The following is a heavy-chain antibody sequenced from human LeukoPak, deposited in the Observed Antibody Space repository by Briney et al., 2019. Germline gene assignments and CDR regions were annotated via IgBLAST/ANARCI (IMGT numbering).Heavy chain of an antibody. CDR3: ARDLYGEHDSNWFDP. CDR2: IYYSGST. CDR1: GGSISSYY. D-gene: IGHD4-17*01. Sequence: PSETLSLTCTVSGGSISSYYWSWIRQPPGKGLEWIGYIYYSGSTNYNPSLKSRVTISVDTSKNQFSLKLSSVTAADTAVYHCARDLYGEHDSNWFDPWGQGTLVTVSS. V-gene: IGHV4-59*01. J-gene: IGHJ5*02.